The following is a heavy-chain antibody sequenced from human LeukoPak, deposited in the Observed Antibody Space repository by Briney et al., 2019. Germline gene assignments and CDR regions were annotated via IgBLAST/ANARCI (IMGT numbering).Heavy chain of an antibody. Sequence: SETLSLTCAVYGGSFSGYYWSWIRQPPGKGLEWIGEINHSGSTNYNPSLKSRVTISVDTSKNQFSLKLSSVTAADTAVYYCAGDVPAAPRSNWFDPWGQGTLVTVSS. CDR1: GGSFSGYY. CDR2: INHSGST. D-gene: IGHD2-2*01. V-gene: IGHV4-34*01. J-gene: IGHJ5*02. CDR3: AGDVPAAPRSNWFDP.